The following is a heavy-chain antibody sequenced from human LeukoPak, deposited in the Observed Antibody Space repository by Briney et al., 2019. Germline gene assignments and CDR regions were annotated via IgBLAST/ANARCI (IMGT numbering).Heavy chain of an antibody. V-gene: IGHV3-11*01. D-gene: IGHD2-2*01. CDR2: ISSSGSTI. CDR3: AGDQVPAAIPYYYGMDV. J-gene: IGHJ6*02. Sequence: GGSLRLSCAASGFTFSDYYMSWIRQAPGKGLEWVSYISSSGSTIYYADSVKGRFTISRDNAKNSLYLQMNSLRAEDTAVYYCAGDQVPAAIPYYYGMDVWGQGTTVTVSS. CDR1: GFTFSDYY.